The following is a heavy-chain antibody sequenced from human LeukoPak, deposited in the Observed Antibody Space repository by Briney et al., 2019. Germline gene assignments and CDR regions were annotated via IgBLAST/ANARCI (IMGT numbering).Heavy chain of an antibody. V-gene: IGHV4-4*07. CDR3: ARCDSSGYYGMDV. CDR2: IYTSGST. Sequence: SETLSLTCVVSGGAISNYYWSWIRQPAGKGLEWIGRIYTSGSTNYNPSLKSRVTMSVDTSKNQFSLKLSSVTAADTAVYYCARCDSSGYYGMDVWGQGTTVTVSS. J-gene: IGHJ6*02. D-gene: IGHD3-22*01. CDR1: GGAISNYY.